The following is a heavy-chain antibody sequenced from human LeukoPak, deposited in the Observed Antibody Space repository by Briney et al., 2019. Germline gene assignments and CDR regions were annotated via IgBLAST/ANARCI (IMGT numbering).Heavy chain of an antibody. V-gene: IGHV4-30-2*01. CDR2: IYHSGST. Sequence: PSETLSLTCTVSGGSISSGGYYWSWIRQPPGKGLEWIGYIYHSGSTYYNPSLKSRVTISVDRSKNQFSLKLSSVTAADTAVYYCARDRDCSSTSCYTQAFDIWGQGTMVTVSS. CDR1: GGSISSGGYY. CDR3: ARDRDCSSTSCYTQAFDI. D-gene: IGHD2-2*02. J-gene: IGHJ3*02.